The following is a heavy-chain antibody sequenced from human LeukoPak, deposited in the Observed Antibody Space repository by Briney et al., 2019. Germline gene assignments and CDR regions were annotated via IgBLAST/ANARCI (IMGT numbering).Heavy chain of an antibody. CDR1: GFTFSSYA. CDR2: VSGSGGNT. CDR3: AKNGGRFLEWLALSFDP. Sequence: GGSLRLSCAASGFTFSSYAMAWVRQAPGKGLEWVSAVSGSGGNTYHADSVKGRFTISRDNSQITLYLQMNSLRAEDTAVYYCAKNGGRFLEWLALSFDPWGQGTLVTVSS. D-gene: IGHD3-3*01. J-gene: IGHJ5*02. V-gene: IGHV3-23*01.